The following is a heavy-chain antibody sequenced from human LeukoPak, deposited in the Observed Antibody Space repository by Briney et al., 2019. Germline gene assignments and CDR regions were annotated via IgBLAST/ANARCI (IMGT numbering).Heavy chain of an antibody. J-gene: IGHJ4*02. CDR3: AKLYSSGRYYFDY. V-gene: IGHV3-23*01. CDR1: GFTFNNYA. CDR2: ISGNGVDT. D-gene: IGHD6-19*01. Sequence: GGSLRLSCAASGFTFNNYAMNWVRQAAGKGLEWVSTISGNGVDTYYTDSVQGRFTISRDNPKNTLYLQMNSLRVEDTAVYYCAKLYSSGRYYFDYWGQGTLVTVSS.